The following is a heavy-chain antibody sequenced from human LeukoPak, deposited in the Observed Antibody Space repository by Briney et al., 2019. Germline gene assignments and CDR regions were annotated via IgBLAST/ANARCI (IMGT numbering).Heavy chain of an antibody. V-gene: IGHV4-61*02. J-gene: IGHJ3*02. CDR1: GGSIKTGGYS. CDR2: VYISGNT. D-gene: IGHD6-19*01. CDR3: TRGWSSAGVFDS. Sequence: SETLSLTCTVSGGSIKTGGYSWTWIRQPAGKGLEWIGRVYISGNTDQNPSLKSRVTVSMDSSKNQFSLEMKSVTAADTAVYYCTRGWSSAGVFDSWGQGTVVTVSS.